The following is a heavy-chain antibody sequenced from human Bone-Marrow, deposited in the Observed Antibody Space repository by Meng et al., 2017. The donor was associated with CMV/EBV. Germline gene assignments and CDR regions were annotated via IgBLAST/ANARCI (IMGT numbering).Heavy chain of an antibody. Sequence: SETLSLTCTVSGGSISSSSYYWGWIRQPPGKGLEWIGSIYYSGSTYYNPSLKSRVTISVDTSKNQFSLKLSSVTAADTAVYYCARGDFDYWGQGNLVTVSS. CDR1: GGSISSSSYY. D-gene: IGHD3-16*01. V-gene: IGHV4-39*07. CDR3: ARGDFDY. J-gene: IGHJ4*02. CDR2: IYYSGST.